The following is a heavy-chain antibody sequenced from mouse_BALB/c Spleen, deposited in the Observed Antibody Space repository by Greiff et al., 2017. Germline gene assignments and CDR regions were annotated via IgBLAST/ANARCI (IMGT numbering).Heavy chain of an antibody. CDR3: ARRTGYGYAMDY. D-gene: IGHD2-14*01. J-gene: IGHJ4*01. V-gene: IGHV1-77*01. Sequence: QVQLQQSGPELVKPGASVKMSCKASGYTFTDYVISWVKQRTGQGLEWIGEIYPGSGSTYYNEKFKGKATLTADKSSNTAYMQLGSLTSEDSAVYFCARRTGYGYAMDYWGQGTSVTVSS. CDR2: IYPGSGST. CDR1: GYTFTDYV.